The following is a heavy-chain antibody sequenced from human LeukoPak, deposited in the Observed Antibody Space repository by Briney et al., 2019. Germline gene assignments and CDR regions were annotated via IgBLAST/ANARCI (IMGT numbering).Heavy chain of an antibody. CDR1: GGTFSSYA. CDR2: IIPIFGTA. J-gene: IGHJ6*03. CDR3: ARAKSGYDGFPSNHYYYYMDV. Sequence: GASVKVSCKASGGTFSSYAISWVRQAPGQGLEWMGGIIPIFGTANYAQKFQGRVTITADKSTSTAYMELSSLRSEDTAVYYCARAKSGYDGFPSNHYYYYMDVWGKGTTVTVSS. V-gene: IGHV1-69*06. D-gene: IGHD5-12*01.